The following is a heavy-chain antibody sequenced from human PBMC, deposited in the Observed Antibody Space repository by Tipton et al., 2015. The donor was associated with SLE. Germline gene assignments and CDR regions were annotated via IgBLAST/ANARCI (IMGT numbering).Heavy chain of an antibody. Sequence: SLRLSCAAAGFAVSNIYMTWVRRAPGKGLEWVSVIYSDGSTYYGQSVKGRFTISKDNSKNTVYLQMNSLRPEDTAVYYCARAPTGGFAFDIWGQGTMVTVSS. J-gene: IGHJ3*02. CDR3: ARAPTGGFAFDI. CDR2: IYSDGST. D-gene: IGHD7-27*01. CDR1: GFAVSNIY. V-gene: IGHV3-66*01.